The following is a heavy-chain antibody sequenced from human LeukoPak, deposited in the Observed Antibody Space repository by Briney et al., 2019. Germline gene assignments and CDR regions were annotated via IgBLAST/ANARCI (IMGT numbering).Heavy chain of an antibody. Sequence: SVKVSCKTSGGTFSSSAITWVRQAPGQGLEWMGRIIAALNITSYAQKFQGRVKITADTSTSTAYMELSSLRSEETAVYYCARDQGLTAPPPYGLDVWGQGTTVTVSS. J-gene: IGHJ6*02. D-gene: IGHD5-18*01. CDR1: GGTFSSSA. CDR3: ARDQGLTAPPPYGLDV. V-gene: IGHV1-69*04. CDR2: IIAALNIT.